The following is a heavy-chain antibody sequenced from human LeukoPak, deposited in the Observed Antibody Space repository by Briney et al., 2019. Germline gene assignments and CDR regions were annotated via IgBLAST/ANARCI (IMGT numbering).Heavy chain of an antibody. J-gene: IGHJ4*02. CDR2: IYYSGST. D-gene: IGHD3-22*01. CDR3: ARGDYDSSGYHYYFDY. V-gene: IGHV4-59*07. Sequence: SDTLSLTCTVSGGSISSYYWSWIRQPPGKGLEWLGYIYYSGSTNYNPSLKSRVTISVDTSKNQFSLKLSSVTAVDTAVYYCARGDYDSSGYHYYFDYWGQGTLVTVSS. CDR1: GGSISSYY.